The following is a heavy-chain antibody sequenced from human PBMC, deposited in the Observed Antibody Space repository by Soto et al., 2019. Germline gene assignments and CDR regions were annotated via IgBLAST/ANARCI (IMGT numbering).Heavy chain of an antibody. CDR1: GYSFTSYW. CDR3: ASYSGYDYLLI. CDR2: IYPGDSDT. Sequence: GVPMRIWCKGFGYSFTSYWIGWVRQMPGKGLEWMGIIYPGDSDTRYSPSFQGQVTISADKSISTAYLQWSSLKASDTAMYYCASYSGYDYLLIWGQGTMVTVSS. D-gene: IGHD5-12*01. J-gene: IGHJ3*02. V-gene: IGHV5-51*01.